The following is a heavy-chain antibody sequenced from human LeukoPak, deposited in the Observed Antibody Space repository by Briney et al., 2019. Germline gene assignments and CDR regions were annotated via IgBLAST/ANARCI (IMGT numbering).Heavy chain of an antibody. V-gene: IGHV1-2*06. CDR1: GYTFTGYY. CDR3: ARDGVYYGSGSDDY. Sequence: ASVKVSCKASGYTFTGYYMHWVRQAPGQGLEWMGRINPNSGGTNYAQKFQGRITMTRDTSISTAYMELSRLRSDDTAVYYCARDGVYYGSGSDDYWGQGTLVTVSS. CDR2: INPNSGGT. J-gene: IGHJ4*02. D-gene: IGHD3-10*01.